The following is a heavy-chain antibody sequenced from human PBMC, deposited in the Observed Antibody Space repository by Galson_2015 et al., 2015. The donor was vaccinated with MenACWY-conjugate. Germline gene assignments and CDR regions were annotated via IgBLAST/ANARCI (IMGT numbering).Heavy chain of an antibody. CDR2: ISTYGGST. Sequence: SLRLSCAGSGFIFTDYDMHWVRQAPGKGLEYVSAISTYGGSTYYADSVKGRFTISRDNSKNMLFLQMGSLGVEDTAVYYCARKDGATYGYNDYWGPGTLVTVSP. D-gene: IGHD5-18*01. CDR3: ARKDGATYGYNDY. CDR1: GFIFTDYD. J-gene: IGHJ4*02. V-gene: IGHV3-64*02.